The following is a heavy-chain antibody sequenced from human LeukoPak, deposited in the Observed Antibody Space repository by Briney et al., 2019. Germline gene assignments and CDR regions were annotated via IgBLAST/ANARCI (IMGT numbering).Heavy chain of an antibody. CDR2: ISSSSSYI. V-gene: IGHV3-21*01. CDR1: GFTFSSYS. Sequence: GGSLRLSCAASGFTFSSYSMNWVRQAPGKGLEWVSSISSSSSYIYYADSVKGRFTISRDNAKNSLYLQMNSLRAEDTAVYYCVRDRYGDYIFDYGGQGTLVTVSS. D-gene: IGHD4-17*01. CDR3: VRDRYGDYIFDY. J-gene: IGHJ4*02.